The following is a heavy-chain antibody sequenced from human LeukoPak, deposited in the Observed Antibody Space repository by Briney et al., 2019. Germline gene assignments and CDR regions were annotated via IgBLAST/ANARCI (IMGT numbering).Heavy chain of an antibody. V-gene: IGHV3-21*01. CDR3: ASDMTGTTD. D-gene: IGHD1-20*01. CDR1: TLSVSYNY. J-gene: IGHJ4*02. CDR2: ISSSSSYI. Sequence: GGSLRLSYAASTLSVSYNYMNWVRQAPGKGLEWVSSISSSSSYIYYADSVKGRFTISRDNAKNSLYLQMNSLRAEDTAVYYCASDMTGTTDWGQGTLVTVSS.